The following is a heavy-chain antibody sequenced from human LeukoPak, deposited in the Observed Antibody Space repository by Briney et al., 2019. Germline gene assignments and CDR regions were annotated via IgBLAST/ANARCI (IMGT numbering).Heavy chain of an antibody. D-gene: IGHD3-22*01. Sequence: SVKVSCKVSGGTFSSYAISWVRQAPGQGHEWMGRIIPIFGTANYAQKFQGRVTITTDESTSTAYMELSSLRSEDTAVYYCASEPSYSYYYDSSGYYDYWGQGTLVTVSS. CDR2: IIPIFGTA. V-gene: IGHV1-69*05. CDR3: ASEPSYSYYYDSSGYYDY. J-gene: IGHJ4*02. CDR1: GGTFSSYA.